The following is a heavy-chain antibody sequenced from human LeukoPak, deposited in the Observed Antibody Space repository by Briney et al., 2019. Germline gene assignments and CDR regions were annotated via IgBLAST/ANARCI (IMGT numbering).Heavy chain of an antibody. D-gene: IGHD5-18*01. V-gene: IGHV3-30*18. Sequence: GRSLRLSCAASGFTFSSYGMHWVRQAPGKGLEWVAVISYDGSDKHYTDSVKGRFTISRDNSKNTLYLQMNSLRAEDTAVYYCTKGTIWLPFDYWGQGTLVTVSS. CDR2: ISYDGSDK. CDR3: TKGTIWLPFDY. CDR1: GFTFSSYG. J-gene: IGHJ4*02.